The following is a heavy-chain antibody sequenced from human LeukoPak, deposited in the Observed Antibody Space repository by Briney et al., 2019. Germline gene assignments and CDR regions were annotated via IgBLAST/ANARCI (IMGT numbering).Heavy chain of an antibody. Sequence: GGSLRLSCAASGFTFNNYGLHWVRQAPGKGLEWVTLISHDGNNEYYADSVKGRFTISRDNAKNSLYLQMNSLRAEDTAVYYCARDQVVYCSSTSCYQTLDPWGQGTLVTVSS. D-gene: IGHD2-2*01. CDR2: ISHDGNNE. V-gene: IGHV3-30*03. CDR1: GFTFNNYG. J-gene: IGHJ5*02. CDR3: ARDQVVYCSSTSCYQTLDP.